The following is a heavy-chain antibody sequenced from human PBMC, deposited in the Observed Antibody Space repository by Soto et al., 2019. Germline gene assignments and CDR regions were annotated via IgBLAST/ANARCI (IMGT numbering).Heavy chain of an antibody. D-gene: IGHD2-21*02. V-gene: IGHV3-21*01. CDR2: ISSSSSYI. Sequence: VGSLRLSCAASGFTFSSYSMNWVRQAPGKGLEWVSSISSSSSYIYYADSVKGRFTISRDNAKNSLYLQMNSLRAEDTAVYYCARTYCGGDCRGYFQHWGQGTLVTVSS. CDR1: GFTFSSYS. J-gene: IGHJ1*01. CDR3: ARTYCGGDCRGYFQH.